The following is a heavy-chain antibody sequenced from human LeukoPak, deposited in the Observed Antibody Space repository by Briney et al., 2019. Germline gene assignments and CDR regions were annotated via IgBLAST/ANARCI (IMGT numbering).Heavy chain of an antibody. J-gene: IGHJ4*02. V-gene: IGHV4-34*01. CDR3: ARVKSGYYDSSCPYKIKVFDY. CDR1: GGSFSGYY. D-gene: IGHD3-22*01. Sequence: SETLSLTCAVYGGSFSGYYWSWIRQPPGKGLEWIGEINHSGSTNYNPSLKSRVTISVDTSKNQFSLKLSSVTAADTAVYYCARVKSGYYDSSCPYKIKVFDYWGQGTLVTVSS. CDR2: INHSGST.